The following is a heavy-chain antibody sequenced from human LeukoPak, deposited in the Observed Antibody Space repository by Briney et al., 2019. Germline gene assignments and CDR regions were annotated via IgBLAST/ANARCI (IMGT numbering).Heavy chain of an antibody. V-gene: IGHV3-64*01. J-gene: IGHJ4*02. CDR3: ARDGRGDLTWIQLWSPFDY. CDR2: ISSNGGST. Sequence: GGSLRLSCAASGLTFSSYAMHWVRQAPGKGLEYVSGISSNGGSTYYANSVKGRFTISRDNSKNMLNPQMGSLRAEDMAVYYCARDGRGDLTWIQLWSPFDYWGQGTLVTVSS. CDR1: GLTFSSYA. D-gene: IGHD5-18*01.